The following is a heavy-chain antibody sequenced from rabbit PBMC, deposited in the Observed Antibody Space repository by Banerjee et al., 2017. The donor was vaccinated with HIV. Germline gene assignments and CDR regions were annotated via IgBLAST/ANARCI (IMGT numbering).Heavy chain of an antibody. D-gene: IGHD1-1*01. CDR3: VRDSSSGYSL. V-gene: IGHV1S47*01. CDR1: GFDFSSYG. Sequence: QEQLVESGGGLVQPGGSLKLSCKASGFDFSSYGVSWVRQAPGKGLEWIGYIDPVFGSTYYASWVNGRFTISSHNAQNTLYLQLNSLTAADTATYFCVRDSSSGYSLWGPGTLVTVS. J-gene: IGHJ4*01. CDR2: IDPVFGST.